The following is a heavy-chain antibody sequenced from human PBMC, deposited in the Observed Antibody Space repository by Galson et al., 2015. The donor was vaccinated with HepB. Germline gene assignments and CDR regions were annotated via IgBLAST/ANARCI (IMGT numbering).Heavy chain of an antibody. Sequence: SLRLSCAASGFPFSRHAMSWVRQAPGKGLEWVSAIGTDGATYYADYVMGRFTISRDNSKNMVYLEMSSLRAEDTAVYYCGKDRTYCSSSRHCPGPQLNWFDPWGQGTLVTVSS. CDR3: GKDRTYCSSSRHCPGPQLNWFDP. CDR2: IGTDGAT. V-gene: IGHV3-23*01. D-gene: IGHD2-2*01. CDR1: GFPFSRHA. J-gene: IGHJ5*02.